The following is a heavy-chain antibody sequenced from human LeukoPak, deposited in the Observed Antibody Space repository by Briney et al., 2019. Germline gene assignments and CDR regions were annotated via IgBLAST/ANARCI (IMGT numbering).Heavy chain of an antibody. V-gene: IGHV3-30*03. CDR1: GFIFNNYG. CDR2: ISYDGSNK. J-gene: IGHJ2*01. CDR3: ATSAQWYFDL. Sequence: GGSLRLSCVASGFIFNNYGMHWVRQAPGKGLEWVTFISYDGSNKYYRDSVKGRFTISRDNSKNTLYLQMNSLRAEDTAVYYCATSAQWYFDLWGRGTLVTVSS.